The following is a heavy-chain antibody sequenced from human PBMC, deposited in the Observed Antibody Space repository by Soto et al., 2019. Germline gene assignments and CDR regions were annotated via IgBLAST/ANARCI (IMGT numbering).Heavy chain of an antibody. D-gene: IGHD3-22*01. CDR2: IYSAGST. Sequence: PGGSLRLSCAASGFTVSSNYMTWVRLAPGKGLEWVSIIYSAGSTYYADSVKGRFTISRDNSKNTLYLQMNSLRAEDTAVYYCAKVGDSSGYAKYFQHWGQGTLVTVSS. V-gene: IGHV3-66*01. CDR3: AKVGDSSGYAKYFQH. J-gene: IGHJ1*01. CDR1: GFTVSSNY.